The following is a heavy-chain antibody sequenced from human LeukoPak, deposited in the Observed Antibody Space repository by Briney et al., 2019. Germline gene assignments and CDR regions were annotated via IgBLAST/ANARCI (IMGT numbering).Heavy chain of an antibody. CDR3: AKDLGPYYDFWSGYYFDY. D-gene: IGHD3-3*01. CDR1: GYTFTGYY. CDR2: INPNSGGT. J-gene: IGHJ4*02. V-gene: IGHV1-2*02. Sequence: ASVKVSCKASGYTFTGYYMHWVRQAPGQGLEWMGWINPNSGGTNYAQKFQGRATMTRHTSISTAYMELSRLRSDDTAVYYCAKDLGPYYDFWSGYYFDYWGQGTLVTVSS.